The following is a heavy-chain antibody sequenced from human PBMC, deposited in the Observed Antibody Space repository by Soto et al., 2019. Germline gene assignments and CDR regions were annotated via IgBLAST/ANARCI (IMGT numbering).Heavy chain of an antibody. CDR2: IYYSGST. CDR1: GGSISSYY. CDR3: ARGKRYFDWFDY. J-gene: IGHJ5*01. D-gene: IGHD3-9*01. Sequence: PSETLSLTCTVSGGSISSYYWSWIRQPPGKGLEWIGYIYYSGSTNYDPSLKSRVTISVDTSKNQFSLKLSSVTAADTAVYYCARGKRYFDWFDYWGQGTLVTVSS. V-gene: IGHV4-59*01.